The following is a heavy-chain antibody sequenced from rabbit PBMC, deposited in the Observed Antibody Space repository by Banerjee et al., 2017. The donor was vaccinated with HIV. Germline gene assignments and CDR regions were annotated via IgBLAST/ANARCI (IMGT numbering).Heavy chain of an antibody. CDR2: IDVSRSGST. V-gene: IGHV1S45*01. CDR3: ARDLGGSSDL. CDR1: GFSFTSNYY. Sequence: QEQLVESGGGLVQPEGSLTLTCTASGFSFTSNYYMCWVRQAPGKGLEWIACIDVSRSGSTYYGSWAKGRFTISKTSSTTVTLQMTSLTAADTATYFCARDLGGSSDLWGQGTLVTVS. D-gene: IGHD8-1*01. J-gene: IGHJ3*01.